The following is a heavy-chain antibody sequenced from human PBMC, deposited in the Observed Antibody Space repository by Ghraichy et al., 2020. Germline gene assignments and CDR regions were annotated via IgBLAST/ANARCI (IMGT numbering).Heavy chain of an antibody. CDR3: ARGGYYYYMDV. J-gene: IGHJ6*03. V-gene: IGHV4-59*01. CDR2: IYYSGST. Sequence: SETLSLTCTVSGGSISSYYWSWIRQPPGKGLEWIGYIYYSGSTNYNPSLKSRVTISVDTSKNQFSLKLSSVTAADTAVYYCARGGYYYYMDVWGKGTTVTVSS. CDR1: GGSISSYY.